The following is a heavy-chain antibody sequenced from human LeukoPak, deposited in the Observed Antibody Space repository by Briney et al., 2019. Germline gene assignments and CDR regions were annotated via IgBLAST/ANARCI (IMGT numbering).Heavy chain of an antibody. V-gene: IGHV3-53*01. CDR2: IYVSGTT. J-gene: IGHJ4*02. D-gene: IGHD3-10*01. Sequence: PGGSLRLSCAASGFTVRDGYMSWVRQAPGKRLEWLAFIYVSGTTSYAASVKGRFTISRDNAKNTVYLQMNNLRAEDTALYYCGRHAYGGSPPLSWGQGALVTVSS. CDR1: GFTVRDGY. CDR3: GRHAYGGSPPLS.